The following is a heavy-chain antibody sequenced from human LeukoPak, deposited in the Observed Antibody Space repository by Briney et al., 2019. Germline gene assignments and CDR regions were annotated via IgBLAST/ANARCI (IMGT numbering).Heavy chain of an antibody. V-gene: IGHV4-31*03. CDR2: IYYSGST. Sequence: PSETLSLTCTVSGGSISSGGYYWSWIRQHSGKGLEWIGYIYYSGSTYYNPSLKSRVTISVDTSKNQFSLKLSSVTAADTAVYYCARAGGFFSPFGYWGQGTLVTVSS. J-gene: IGHJ4*02. D-gene: IGHD3-3*01. CDR1: GGSISSGGYY. CDR3: ARAGGFFSPFGY.